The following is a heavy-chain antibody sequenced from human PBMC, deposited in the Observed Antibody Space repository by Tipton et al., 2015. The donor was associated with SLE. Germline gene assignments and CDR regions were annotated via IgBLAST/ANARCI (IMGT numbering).Heavy chain of an antibody. D-gene: IGHD1-26*01. CDR1: GGSFSGYY. CDR2: INHSGST. Sequence: TLSLTCTVYGGSFSGYYWSWIRQPPGKGLEWIGEINHSGSTNYNPSLKSRVTISVDTSKNQFSLKVSSVTAADTAVYYCASARMGATDAFDIWGQGTMVTVSS. J-gene: IGHJ3*02. V-gene: IGHV4-34*01. CDR3: ASARMGATDAFDI.